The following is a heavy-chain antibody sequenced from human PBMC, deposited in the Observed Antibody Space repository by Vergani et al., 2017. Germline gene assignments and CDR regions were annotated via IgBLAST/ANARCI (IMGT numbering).Heavy chain of an antibody. CDR1: GGSISSGSYY. D-gene: IGHD6-19*01. CDR2: IYTSGST. CDR3: ARGYSSGWGGFDP. Sequence: QVQLQESGPGLVKPSQTLSLTCTVSGGSISSGSYYWSWIRQPAGKGLEWIGRIYTSGSTNYNPSLKSRVTISVDTSKNQFSLKLSSVTAADPAVYYCARGYSSGWGGFDPWGQGTLVTVSS. V-gene: IGHV4-61*02. J-gene: IGHJ5*02.